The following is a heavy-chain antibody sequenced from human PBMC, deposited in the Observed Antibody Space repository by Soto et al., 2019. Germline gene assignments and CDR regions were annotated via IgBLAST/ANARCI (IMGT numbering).Heavy chain of an antibody. CDR1: GFTFSYYA. J-gene: IGHJ6*02. Sequence: PGGSLRLSCAASGFTFSYYAMHWVRQAPGKGLEYVSSISSNGGSTYYANSVKGRFAISRDNSRSTLFLQMGSLRTEDMAVYYCAREVYGSGSYPPPHWLDPWGQGTTVTVSS. CDR2: ISSNGGST. V-gene: IGHV3-64*01. CDR3: AREVYGSGSYPPPHWLDP. D-gene: IGHD3-10*01.